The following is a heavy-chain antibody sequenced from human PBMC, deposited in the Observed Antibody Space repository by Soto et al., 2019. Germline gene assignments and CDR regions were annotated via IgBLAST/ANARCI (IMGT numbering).Heavy chain of an antibody. CDR2: IVVVSGTT. CDR1: GYTFTSYD. Sequence: GASVKVSCKASGYTFTSYDINWVRQATGQGLEWMGWIVVVSGTTNYAQKFQERVTITRDMSTSTAYMELSSLRSEDTAVYYCAAARLRYFAWFHDYWGQGTLVTVSS. CDR3: AAARLRYFAWFHDY. J-gene: IGHJ4*02. V-gene: IGHV1-58*02. D-gene: IGHD3-9*01.